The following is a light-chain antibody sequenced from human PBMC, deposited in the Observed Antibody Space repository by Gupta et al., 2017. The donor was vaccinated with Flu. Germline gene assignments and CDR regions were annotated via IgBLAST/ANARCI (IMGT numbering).Light chain of an antibody. Sequence: QSALTQPRPVSGSPGPSVTLSCTGTSMDVGGYNYSSGCQQHPGKAPELMIYDVSNRASGVPDRFSGSKSGNKSSRTISGLQAEDEADYYCCSYAVSYTGVFGGGTKLTVL. J-gene: IGLJ3*02. V-gene: IGLV2-11*01. CDR3: CSYAVSYTGV. CDR2: DVS. CDR1: SMDVGGYNY.